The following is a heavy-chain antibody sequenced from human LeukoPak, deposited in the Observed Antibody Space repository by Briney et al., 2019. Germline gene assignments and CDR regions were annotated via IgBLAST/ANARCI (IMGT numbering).Heavy chain of an antibody. D-gene: IGHD6-6*01. Sequence: PGGSLTLLCSAWWFLQRRLQVMYPRQAPGKGLEWVSYISSGRTIYYADSVKGRFTISRDNAKNSLYLQMNKLRAEDTAVYYCARLYSSSSGKAFDIWGQGTLVSVCS. CDR3: ARLYSSSSGKAFDI. V-gene: IGHV3-69-1*02. CDR2: ISSGRTI. CDR1: WFLQRRL. J-gene: IGHJ4*02.